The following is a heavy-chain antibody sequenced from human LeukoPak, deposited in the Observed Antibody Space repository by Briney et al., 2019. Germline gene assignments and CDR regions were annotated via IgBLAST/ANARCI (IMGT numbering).Heavy chain of an antibody. V-gene: IGHV3-30*18. CDR3: AKDRVQSGYYTYYGMDV. CDR2: ISYDGSNK. Sequence: GGSLRLSCAASGFSLSSYGIHWVRQAPGKGLKRVAFISYDGSNKYYADSVKGRFTISRDNSKNTLYLQMNSLRAEDTAVYYCAKDRVQSGYYTYYGMDVWGQGTTVTVSS. CDR1: GFSLSSYG. J-gene: IGHJ6*02. D-gene: IGHD3-22*01.